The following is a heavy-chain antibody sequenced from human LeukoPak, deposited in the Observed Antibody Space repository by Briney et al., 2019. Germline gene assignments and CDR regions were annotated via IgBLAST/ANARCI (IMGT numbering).Heavy chain of an antibody. Sequence: GASVKVSCKASGYTFTSYGISWVRQAPGQGLEWMGWTSAYNGNTNYAQKLQGRVTMTTDTSTSTAYMELRSLRSDDTAVYYCASASGTTGAYYYYYGMDVWGQGTTVTVSS. D-gene: IGHD1-1*01. CDR3: ASASGTTGAYYYYYGMDV. V-gene: IGHV1-18*01. CDR1: GYTFTSYG. J-gene: IGHJ6*02. CDR2: TSAYNGNT.